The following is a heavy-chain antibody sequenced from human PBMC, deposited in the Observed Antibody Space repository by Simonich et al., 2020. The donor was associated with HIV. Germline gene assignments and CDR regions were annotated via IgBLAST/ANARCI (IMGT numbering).Heavy chain of an antibody. CDR2: INHSGTP. Sequence: QVQLQQWGAGLLKPSETLSLTCAVYGGSFSGYYWSWIRQPPGKGLEWIGEINHSGTPTSKSSRNSRATISVDKAKNQFSLKLSSVTAADTAIYYCARRDRELILYFDYWGQGNLVTVSS. CDR3: ARRDRELILYFDY. CDR1: GGSFSGYY. V-gene: IGHV4-34*01. D-gene: IGHD3-3*01. J-gene: IGHJ4*02.